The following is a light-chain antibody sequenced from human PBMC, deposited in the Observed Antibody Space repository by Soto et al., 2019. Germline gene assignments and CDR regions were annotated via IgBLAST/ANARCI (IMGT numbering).Light chain of an antibody. CDR1: SSDVGGYNY. Sequence: QSALTQPASVSGSPGQSITISCTGTSSDVGGYNYVSWYQQHPGKAPKLMIFEVSNRPSGVSHRFSGSKSGNTASLTISGLQAEDEADYYCSSYTSSSTGVFGTGTKVTVL. CDR3: SSYTSSSTGV. J-gene: IGLJ1*01. V-gene: IGLV2-14*01. CDR2: EVS.